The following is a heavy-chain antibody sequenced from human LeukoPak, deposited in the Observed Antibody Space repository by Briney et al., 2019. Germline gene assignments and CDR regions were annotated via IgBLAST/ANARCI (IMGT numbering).Heavy chain of an antibody. V-gene: IGHV3-11*01. J-gene: IGHJ4*02. Sequence: KTGGSLRLSCAASGFTFSDYYMSWIRQAPGKGLEWVSYISSSGSTIYYADSVKGRFTIPRDNAKNSLYLQMNSLRAEDTAVYYCAKSPRGDYYDSSGQWDYWGQGTLVTVSS. CDR2: ISSSGSTI. CDR3: AKSPRGDYYDSSGQWDY. D-gene: IGHD3-22*01. CDR1: GFTFSDYY.